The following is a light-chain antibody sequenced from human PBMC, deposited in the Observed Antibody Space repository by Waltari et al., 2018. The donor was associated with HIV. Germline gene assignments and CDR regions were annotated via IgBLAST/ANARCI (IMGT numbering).Light chain of an antibody. J-gene: IGLJ2*01. V-gene: IGLV6-57*01. CDR2: DDN. CDR3: QSYDDSNVV. CDR1: SGPIASTF. Sequence: NFMLAQPHSVSESPWKTVTISCTRSSGPIASTFLQCHQHRPARSPTAVIYDDNQRPSGVPDRFSCSIDSSSNSASLTISGLKTEDDADYYCQSYDDSNVVFGGGTKLTVL.